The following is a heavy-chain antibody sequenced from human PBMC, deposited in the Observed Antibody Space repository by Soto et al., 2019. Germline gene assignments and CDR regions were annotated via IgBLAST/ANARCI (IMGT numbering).Heavy chain of an antibody. J-gene: IGHJ1*01. V-gene: IGHV3-23*02. D-gene: IGHD2-15*01. Sequence: GGSLRLSCAPSGFTFRNFAMSWVRQGAGRGLEWLSTISASGGTKYSVDSVKGTFTISRDNSKNTLYLQMNSLRVDDTAVYYCANLGYCSGSTCNLQHWGQGTLVTVSS. CDR2: ISASGGTK. CDR1: GFTFRNFA. CDR3: ANLGYCSGSTCNLQH.